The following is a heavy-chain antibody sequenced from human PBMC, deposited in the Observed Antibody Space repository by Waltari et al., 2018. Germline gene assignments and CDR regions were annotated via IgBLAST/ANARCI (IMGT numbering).Heavy chain of an antibody. V-gene: IGHV1-69*01. D-gene: IGHD2-2*01. CDR2: IIPIFGTA. CDR3: AREAIVVVPAATIGGVFDP. Sequence: QVQLVQSGAEVKQPGSSVKVSCKASGGTFSSYAISWVRQAPGQGLEWMGGIIPIFGTANYAQKFQGRVTITADESTSTAYMELSSLRSEDTAVYYCAREAIVVVPAATIGGVFDPWGQGTLVTVSS. CDR1: GGTFSSYA. J-gene: IGHJ5*02.